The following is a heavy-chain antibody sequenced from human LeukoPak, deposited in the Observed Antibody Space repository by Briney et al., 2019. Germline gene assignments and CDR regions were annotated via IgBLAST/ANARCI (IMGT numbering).Heavy chain of an antibody. CDR3: ASMYGDYFHYYYVDV. V-gene: IGHV4-39*07. Sequence: PSETLSLTCTVSGGSISSSSYYWGWIRQPPGKGLEWIGSIYYSGSTYYNPSLKSRVTISVDTSKNQFSLKLSSVTAADTAVYYCASMYGDYFHYYYVDVWGKGTTVTVSS. CDR2: IYYSGST. J-gene: IGHJ6*03. D-gene: IGHD4-17*01. CDR1: GGSISSSSYY.